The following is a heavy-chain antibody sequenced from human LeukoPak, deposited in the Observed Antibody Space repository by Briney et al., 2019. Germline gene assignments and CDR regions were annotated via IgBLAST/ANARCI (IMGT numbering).Heavy chain of an antibody. Sequence: SETLSLTCTVSGVSIISYYWNWIRQPAGKGLEWIGRIYTSGNTNYSPSLKSRVTISVDKSKNQFSLKLSSVTAADTAVYYCAGTDTSGYDRFDYWGQGALVTVSS. J-gene: IGHJ4*02. V-gene: IGHV4-4*07. CDR1: GVSIISYY. CDR3: AGTDTSGYDRFDY. D-gene: IGHD3-22*01. CDR2: IYTSGNT.